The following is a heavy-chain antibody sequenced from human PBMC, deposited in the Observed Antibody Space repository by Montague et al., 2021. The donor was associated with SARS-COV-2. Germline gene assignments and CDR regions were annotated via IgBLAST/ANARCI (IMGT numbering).Heavy chain of an antibody. CDR1: GTSFSGYY. V-gene: IGHV4-34*01. Sequence: SETLSLTCAVHGTSFSGYYWNWIRQPPGKGLEWIGEINHGGSTKXSPSLKSRLTISADTSKNQFSLKLTSVAAADTAVYYCARLRDGVVPSPILGVGPYYSYHYMDVWGRGTTVTVSS. J-gene: IGHJ6*03. CDR3: ARLRDGVVPSPILGVGPYYSYHYMDV. D-gene: IGHD3-10*01. CDR2: INHGGST.